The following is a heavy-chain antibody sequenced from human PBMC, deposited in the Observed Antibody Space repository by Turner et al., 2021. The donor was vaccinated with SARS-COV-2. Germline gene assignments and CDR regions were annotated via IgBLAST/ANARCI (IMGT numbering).Heavy chain of an antibody. CDR3: ARDLMEVGGMDV. D-gene: IGHD3-3*01. J-gene: IGHJ6*02. CDR2: IYSGGST. V-gene: IGHV3-66*01. CDR1: GFTVSSNY. Sequence: EVQLVDAGGGLVQPGGSLRLSCAASGFTVSSNYMSWVRRAPGKGLEWVSVIYSGGSTYYADSVKGRFTISRDNSKNTLYLQMNSLRAEDTAVYYCARDLMEVGGMDVWGQGTTVTVSS.